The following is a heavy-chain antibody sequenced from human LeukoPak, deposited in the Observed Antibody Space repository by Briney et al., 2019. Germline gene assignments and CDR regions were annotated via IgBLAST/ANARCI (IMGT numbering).Heavy chain of an antibody. CDR3: ARERGSDSRDAFDI. V-gene: IGHV1-69*06. Sequence: SSVKVSCKASGYTFTGYQIHWVRQAPGQGLEWMGGIIPIFATANYAQKFQGRVTITADISTTTAYMELSRLRSEDTAVYYCARERGSDSRDAFDIWGQGTMVTVSS. CDR2: IIPIFATA. J-gene: IGHJ3*02. CDR1: GYTFTGYQ. D-gene: IGHD6-25*01.